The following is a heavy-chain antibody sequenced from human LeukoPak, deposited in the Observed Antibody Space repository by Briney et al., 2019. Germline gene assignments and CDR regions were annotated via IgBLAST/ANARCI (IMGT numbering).Heavy chain of an antibody. CDR2: IWYDGNNK. D-gene: IGHD2-2*01. CDR1: GLTFSNYG. Sequence: GGSLRLSSAASGLTFSNYGMHWVRQAPGKGLEWVAVIWYDGNNKYYADSVKGRFTISRDNSKNTLYLQMNSLRAEDTAVYYCARDRWSSASYNDYWGQGTLVTVSS. V-gene: IGHV3-33*01. CDR3: ARDRWSSASYNDY. J-gene: IGHJ4*02.